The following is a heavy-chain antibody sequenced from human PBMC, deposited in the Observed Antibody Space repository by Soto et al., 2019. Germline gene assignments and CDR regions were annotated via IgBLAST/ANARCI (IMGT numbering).Heavy chain of an antibody. Sequence: SETLSLTCTVSGGSISSYYWSWIRQPPGKGLEWIGYIYYSGSTNYNPSLKSRVTISVDTSKNQFSLKLSSVTAADTAVYYCARGIVVVPAAIDWFDPWGQGTLVTVSS. CDR1: GGSISSYY. J-gene: IGHJ5*02. CDR2: IYYSGST. V-gene: IGHV4-59*01. D-gene: IGHD2-2*01. CDR3: ARGIVVVPAAIDWFDP.